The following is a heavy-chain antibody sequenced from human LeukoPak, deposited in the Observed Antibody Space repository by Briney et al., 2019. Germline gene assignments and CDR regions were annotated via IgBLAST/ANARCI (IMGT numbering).Heavy chain of an antibody. Sequence: GGSLRLSCAASGFTFSSYSMNWVRQAPGKGLGWVSSISSSSSYIYYADSVKGRFTISRDNAKNSLYLQMNSLRAEDTAVYYCARVRSVSYYDSSGYFDYWGQGTLVTVSS. CDR3: ARVRSVSYYDSSGYFDY. J-gene: IGHJ4*02. CDR1: GFTFSSYS. D-gene: IGHD3-22*01. CDR2: ISSSSSYI. V-gene: IGHV3-21*01.